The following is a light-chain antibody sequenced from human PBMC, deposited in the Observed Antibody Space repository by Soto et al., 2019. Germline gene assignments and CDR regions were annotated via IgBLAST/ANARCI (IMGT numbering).Light chain of an antibody. CDR3: QQYGSSSVT. V-gene: IGKV3-20*01. Sequence: EIVLTQSPGTLSLSPGERATLSCRASQSVSSSYLAWYQQKPGQAPRLLIYGASSSATGIPDRFSGSGSGTDFTLTISRLEPEDFAVYYCQQYGSSSVTFGQGTKVEIK. CDR1: QSVSSSY. J-gene: IGKJ1*01. CDR2: GAS.